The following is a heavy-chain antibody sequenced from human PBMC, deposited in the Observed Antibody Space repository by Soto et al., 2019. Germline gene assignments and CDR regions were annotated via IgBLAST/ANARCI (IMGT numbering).Heavy chain of an antibody. CDR3: AIDGQSLPPYALDV. CDR2: IRYDGSNK. D-gene: IGHD6-19*01. J-gene: IGHJ6*02. V-gene: IGHV3-33*01. Sequence: QVQVVESGGGVVQPGRYLRLSCTASGFTFSGHAMHWVRQPPGKGLEWVAQIRYDGSNKYYADSVKGRFTISRDNSKNTLYMQMDSLRVEDTAVYYCAIDGQSLPPYALDVWLQGTPVTVS. CDR1: GFTFSGHA.